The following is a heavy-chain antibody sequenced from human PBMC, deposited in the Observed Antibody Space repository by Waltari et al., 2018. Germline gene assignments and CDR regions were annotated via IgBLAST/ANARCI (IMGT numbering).Heavy chain of an antibody. CDR2: IYYSGST. CDR1: GGSISSGDYY. D-gene: IGHD2-2*01. CDR3: ARVIGYCSSTSCYYYYGMDV. V-gene: IGHV4-30-4*08. Sequence: QVQLQESGPGLVKPSQTLSLTCTVSGGSISSGDYYWSWIRQPPGKGLAWIGYIYYSGSTYYNPSLKSRVTISVDTSKNQFSLKLSSVTAADTAVYYCARVIGYCSSTSCYYYYGMDVWGQGTTVTVSS. J-gene: IGHJ6*02.